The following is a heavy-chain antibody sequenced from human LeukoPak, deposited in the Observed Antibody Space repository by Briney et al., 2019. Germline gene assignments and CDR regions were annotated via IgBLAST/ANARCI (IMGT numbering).Heavy chain of an antibody. D-gene: IGHD6-13*01. V-gene: IGHV1-18*01. CDR2: ISSYNGNT. Sequence: ASVKVSCKASGYTFTNYGISWVRQAPGQGLEWMGWISSYNGNTKNAQKLQGRVTMTTDTSTSTVYMEVRGLRSDDTAMYYCARDVGITVADSFDPWGQGTLVTVSS. CDR3: ARDVGITVADSFDP. J-gene: IGHJ5*02. CDR1: GYTFTNYG.